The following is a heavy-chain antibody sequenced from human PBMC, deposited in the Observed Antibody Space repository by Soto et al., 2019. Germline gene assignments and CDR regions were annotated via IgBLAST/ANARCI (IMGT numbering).Heavy chain of an antibody. V-gene: IGHV1-69*01. CDR2: LTPVFGPA. J-gene: IGHJ4*01. D-gene: IGHD2-8*02. CDR1: GGSLSYNG. Sequence: QVQLVQSGAEVKKPGSSVKVSCKASGGSLSYNGFSWVRLAPGQGLEWMGGLTPVFGPANYAQKFQGRLTITADESSTTGYMELTSLSSEATAVYYCARPRYCTGIRCYSFDFWGRGTLVTVSS. CDR3: ARPRYCTGIRCYSFDF.